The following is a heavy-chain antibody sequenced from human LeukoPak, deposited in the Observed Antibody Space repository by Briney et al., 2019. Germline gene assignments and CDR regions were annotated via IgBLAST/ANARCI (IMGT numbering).Heavy chain of an antibody. V-gene: IGHV4-34*01. CDR2: INHSGST. CDR1: GFTFSSYS. J-gene: IGHJ5*02. Sequence: GSLRLSCAASGFTFSSYSMNWVRQAPGKGLEWIGEINHSGSTNYNPSLKSRVTISVDTSKNQFSLKLSSVTAADTAVYYCARIYYYDSSGYSSRSLYNWFDPWGQGTLVTVSS. CDR3: ARIYYYDSSGYSSRSLYNWFDP. D-gene: IGHD3-22*01.